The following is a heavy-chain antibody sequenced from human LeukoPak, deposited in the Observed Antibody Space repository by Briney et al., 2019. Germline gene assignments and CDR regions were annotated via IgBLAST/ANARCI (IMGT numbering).Heavy chain of an antibody. V-gene: IGHV4-59*13. CDR2: IYYSGST. CDR3: ARDQSGSSGYPDH. Sequence: PSETLSLTCTVSGGSITNYYWSWIRQPPGKGLEWIGYIYYSGSTNYNPSLKSRVTISVDTSKNQFSLKLSSVTAADTAVYYCARDQSGSSGYPDHWGQGTLVTVSS. CDR1: GGSITNYY. D-gene: IGHD6-19*01. J-gene: IGHJ5*02.